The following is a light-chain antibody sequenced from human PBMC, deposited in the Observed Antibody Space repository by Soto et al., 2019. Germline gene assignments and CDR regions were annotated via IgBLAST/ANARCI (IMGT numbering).Light chain of an antibody. V-gene: IGKV3-15*01. CDR2: GAS. J-gene: IGKJ1*01. Sequence: EIVMTQSPATLSVSPGERVTLSCQASRSVRSNLAWYQQKPGQAPRLLISGASTRATGITDRFSGSGSGTEFTLTINSLQSEDFAVYYCQQYNYWPGTFGQGTKVEIK. CDR1: RSVRSN. CDR3: QQYNYWPGT.